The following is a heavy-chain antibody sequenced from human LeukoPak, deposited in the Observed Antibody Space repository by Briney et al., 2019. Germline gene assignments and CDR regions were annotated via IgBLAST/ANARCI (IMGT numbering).Heavy chain of an antibody. Sequence: PGRSLRLSCATSGFTFNRFGMHWVRQAPGKGLEWVAVIWYDGSNKDYADSVKGRFTISRDNSKNTLYLQMNSLRAGDTAVYYCANEIAVAGNEDYWGQGTLVTVSS. V-gene: IGHV3-33*06. CDR2: IWYDGSNK. D-gene: IGHD6-19*01. CDR1: GFTFNRFG. CDR3: ANEIAVAGNEDY. J-gene: IGHJ4*02.